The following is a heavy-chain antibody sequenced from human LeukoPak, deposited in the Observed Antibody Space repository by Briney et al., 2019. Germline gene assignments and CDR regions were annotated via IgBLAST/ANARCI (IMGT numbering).Heavy chain of an antibody. CDR2: ISSSSSTI. Sequence: QTGGSLRLSCAASGSTFSSYSMNWVRQAPGKGLEWVSYISSSSSTIYHADSLKGRFTISRDNAKNSLYLQMNSLRAEDTAVYYCARDYCSGGSCYYYYGMDVWGQGTTVTVSS. CDR3: ARDYCSGGSCYYYYGMDV. D-gene: IGHD2-15*01. V-gene: IGHV3-48*04. CDR1: GSTFSSYS. J-gene: IGHJ6*02.